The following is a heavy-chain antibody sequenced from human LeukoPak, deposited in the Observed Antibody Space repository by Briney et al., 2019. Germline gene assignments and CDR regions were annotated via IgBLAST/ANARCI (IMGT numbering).Heavy chain of an antibody. CDR1: GGSIGSSSYY. D-gene: IGHD3-22*01. CDR2: IYYSGIT. J-gene: IGHJ4*02. Sequence: SETLSLTCTVSGGSIGSSSYYWGWIRQPPGKGLEWIGSIYYSGITYYNPSLKSRVTISVDTSKNQFSLKLSSVTAADTAVYYCARPYDSSGYYYFDYWGQGTLVTVSS. V-gene: IGHV4-39*01. CDR3: ARPYDSSGYYYFDY.